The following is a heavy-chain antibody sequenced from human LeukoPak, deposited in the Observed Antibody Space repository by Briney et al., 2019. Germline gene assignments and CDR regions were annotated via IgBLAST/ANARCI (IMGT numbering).Heavy chain of an antibody. CDR2: IFYTGTT. CDR1: GGSIRSGSYY. J-gene: IGHJ4*02. V-gene: IGHV4-61*10. D-gene: IGHD5-12*01. CDR3: ARSRIERPKFPPADY. Sequence: SETLSLTCTVSGGSIRSGSYYWSWIRQPAGKGLEWIGYIFYTGTTNYNPSLKSRVTISVDTSNEQFSLKLTSVTAADSAVYYCARSRIERPKFPPADYGGREPLVTVSS.